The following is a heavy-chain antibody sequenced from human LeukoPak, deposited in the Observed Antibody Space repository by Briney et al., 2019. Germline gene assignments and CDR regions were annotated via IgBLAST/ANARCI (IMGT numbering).Heavy chain of an antibody. Sequence: GGSLRLSCAASGFTVSSNYMSWVRQAPGKGLEWVSVIYSGGSTYYADSVKGRFTISRDNSKNTLYLQTNSLRAEDTAVYYCARVDYYGSGSYYKGPTNYYGMDVWGQGTTVTVSS. J-gene: IGHJ6*02. CDR3: ARVDYYGSGSYYKGPTNYYGMDV. CDR2: IYSGGST. V-gene: IGHV3-66*01. D-gene: IGHD3-10*01. CDR1: GFTVSSNY.